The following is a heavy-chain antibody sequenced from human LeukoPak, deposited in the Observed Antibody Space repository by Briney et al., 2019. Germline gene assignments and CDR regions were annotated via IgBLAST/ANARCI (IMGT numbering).Heavy chain of an antibody. CDR3: ARVGCSSTSYYRYYYYGMDV. J-gene: IGHJ6*02. Sequence: PSETLSLTCTVSGGSISSGDYYWSWIRQPPGKGLEWIGYIYYSGSTYYNPSLKSRVTISVDTSKNQFSLKLSSVTAADTAVYYCARVGCSSTSYYRYYYYGMDVWGQGTTVTVSS. CDR2: IYYSGST. D-gene: IGHD2-2*01. V-gene: IGHV4-30-4*01. CDR1: GGSISSGDYY.